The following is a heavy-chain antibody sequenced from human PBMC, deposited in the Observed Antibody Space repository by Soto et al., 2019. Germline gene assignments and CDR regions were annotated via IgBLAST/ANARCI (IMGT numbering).Heavy chain of an antibody. J-gene: IGHJ6*02. CDR2: ISGSGGST. CDR1: GFTFSSYA. D-gene: IGHD5-12*01. CDR3: AKDRLREEYYYYGMDV. Sequence: GGSLRLSCAASGFTFSSYAMSWVRQAPGKGLEWVSAISGSGGSTYYADSVKGRFTISRDNSKNTLYLQMNSLRAEDTAVYYCAKDRLREEYYYYGMDVWGQGTTVTVYS. V-gene: IGHV3-23*01.